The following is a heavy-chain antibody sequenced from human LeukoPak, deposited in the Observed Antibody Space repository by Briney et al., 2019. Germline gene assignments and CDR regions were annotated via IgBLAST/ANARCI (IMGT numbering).Heavy chain of an antibody. CDR1: GGSISSYY. V-gene: IGHV4-4*07. Sequence: SETLSLTCTVSGGSISSYYWSWIRQPAGKGLEWIGRIYTSGSTNYNPSLKSRVTMSVDTSRNQFSLQLSSVTAADTAVYYCAGGKARGYGYYYYYMDVWGKGTTVTVSS. J-gene: IGHJ6*03. D-gene: IGHD3-16*01. CDR2: IYTSGST. CDR3: AGGKARGYGYYYYYMDV.